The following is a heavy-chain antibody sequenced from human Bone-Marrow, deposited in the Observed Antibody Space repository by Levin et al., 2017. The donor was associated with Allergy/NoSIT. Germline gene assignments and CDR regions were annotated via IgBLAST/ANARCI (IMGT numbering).Heavy chain of an antibody. Sequence: ASVKVSCKGSGYSFTSYWISWVRQMPGKGLEWMGRIDPSDSYTNYSPSFQGHVTISADKSISTAYLQWSSLKASDTAMYYCARRVSAAMSDYYYYYYMDVWGKGTTVTVSS. CDR2: IDPSDSYT. CDR1: GYSFTSYW. D-gene: IGHD2-2*01. CDR3: ARRVSAAMSDYYYYYYMDV. V-gene: IGHV5-10-1*01. J-gene: IGHJ6*03.